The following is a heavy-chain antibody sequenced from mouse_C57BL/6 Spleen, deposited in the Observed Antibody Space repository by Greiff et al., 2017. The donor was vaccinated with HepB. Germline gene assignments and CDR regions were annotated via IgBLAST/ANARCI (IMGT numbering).Heavy chain of an antibody. CDR3: AIPTVVAWYFDV. V-gene: IGHV1-59*01. CDR2: IDPSDSYT. J-gene: IGHJ1*03. D-gene: IGHD1-1*01. CDR1: GYTFTSYW. Sequence: VQLQQPGAELVRPGTSVKLSCKASGYTFTSYWMHWVKQRPGQGLEWIGVIDPSDSYTNYNQKFKGKATLTVDTSSSTAYMQLSSLTSEDSAVYYGAIPTVVAWYFDVWGKGTTVTVSS.